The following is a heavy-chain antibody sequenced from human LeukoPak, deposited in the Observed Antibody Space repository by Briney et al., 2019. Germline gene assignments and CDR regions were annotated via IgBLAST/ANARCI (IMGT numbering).Heavy chain of an antibody. CDR1: GFTFSSYA. D-gene: IGHD3-22*01. V-gene: IGHV3-23*01. CDR3: AKERPTTLITMIVVDFDY. Sequence: GGSLRLSCAASGFTFSSYAMSWVRQAPGKGLDWVSAISGSGGSTYYADSVKGRFTISRDNSKNTLYLQMNSLRAEGTAVYYCAKERPTTLITMIVVDFDYWGQGTLVTVSS. CDR2: ISGSGGST. J-gene: IGHJ4*02.